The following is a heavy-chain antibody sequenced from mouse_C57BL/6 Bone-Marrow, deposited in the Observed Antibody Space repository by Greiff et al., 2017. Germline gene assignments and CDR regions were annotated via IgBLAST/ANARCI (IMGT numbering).Heavy chain of an antibody. CDR3: ERDGTVVVHWYFDV. D-gene: IGHD1-1*01. J-gene: IGHJ1*03. CDR2: ISDGGSYT. Sequence: EVMLVESGGGLVKPGGSLKLSCAASGFTFSSYAMSWVRQTPEKRLEWVATISDGGSYTSYPDNVKGRFTISRDNAKNNLYLQMRHLKSEDTAMYYCERDGTVVVHWYFDVWGTGTTVTVSS. V-gene: IGHV5-4*01. CDR1: GFTFSSYA.